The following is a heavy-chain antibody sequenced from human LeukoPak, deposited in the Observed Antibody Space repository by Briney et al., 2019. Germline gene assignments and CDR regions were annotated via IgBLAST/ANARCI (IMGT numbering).Heavy chain of an antibody. V-gene: IGHV3-23*01. D-gene: IGHD6-13*01. CDR1: GFTFSSYA. CDR2: ISGGGGGT. J-gene: IGHJ5*02. Sequence: GGSLRLSCAASGFTFSSYAMSWVRQAPGKGLEWVSAISGGGGGTYYADSVKGRFTISRDNSKNTLYLQMNSLRAEDTAVYYCAKKWIIAAAGFVLDPWGQGTLVTVSS. CDR3: AKKWIIAAAGFVLDP.